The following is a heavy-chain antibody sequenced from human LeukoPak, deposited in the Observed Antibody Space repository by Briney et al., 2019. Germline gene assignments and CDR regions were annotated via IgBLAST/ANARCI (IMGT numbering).Heavy chain of an antibody. D-gene: IGHD7-27*01. CDR3: ARVWGPGRYYYYMDV. Sequence: SETLSLTCTVSGGSISSYYWSWIRQPAGKGLEWIGRIYTSGSTNYNPSLKSRVTMSVDASKNQFSLKLSSVTAADTAVYYCARVWGPGRYYYYMDVWGKGTTVTVSS. J-gene: IGHJ6*03. V-gene: IGHV4-4*07. CDR1: GGSISSYY. CDR2: IYTSGST.